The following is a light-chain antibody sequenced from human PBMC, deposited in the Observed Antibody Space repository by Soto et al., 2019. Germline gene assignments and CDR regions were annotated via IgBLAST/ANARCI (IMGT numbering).Light chain of an antibody. CDR3: SSYTSSSTLIYV. CDR1: SSDVGGYNY. V-gene: IGLV2-14*01. J-gene: IGLJ1*01. Sequence: QSALTQPASVSGSPGQSITISCTGTSSDVGGYNYVSWYQQHPGKAPELMIYDVSNRPSGVSNRFSGSKSGNTASLTISGLQAEDEADYYCSSYTSSSTLIYVFGTGTKLTVL. CDR2: DVS.